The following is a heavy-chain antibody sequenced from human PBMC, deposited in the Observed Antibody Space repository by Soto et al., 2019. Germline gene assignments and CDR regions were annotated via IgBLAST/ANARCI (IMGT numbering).Heavy chain of an antibody. V-gene: IGHV1-69*13. CDR1: GGTFSSYA. J-gene: IGHJ4*02. CDR2: IIPIFGTA. D-gene: IGHD1-1*01. CDR3: AREGVNERRAQTGTHY. Sequence: ASVKGSWKASGGTFSSYAISWVRQAPGQGLEWMGGIIPIFGTANYAQKFQGRVTITADESTSTAYMELSSLRSEDTAVYYCAREGVNERRAQTGTHYPGQALLVT.